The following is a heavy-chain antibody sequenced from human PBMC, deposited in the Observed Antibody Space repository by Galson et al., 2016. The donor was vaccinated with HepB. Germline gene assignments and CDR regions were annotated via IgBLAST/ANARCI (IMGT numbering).Heavy chain of an antibody. J-gene: IGHJ4*02. CDR3: TKTGSGWYFDY. CDR1: GFTFTSRA. Sequence: SLRLSCAASGFTFTSRAMHWVRQAPGKGLEWVAVISYDGRKIFYADSVRGRFSISRDNPKNTLFLQMNSLRAEDKAVYYCTKTGSGWYFDYWGQGTLVTVSS. V-gene: IGHV3-30-3*02. D-gene: IGHD6-19*01. CDR2: ISYDGRKI.